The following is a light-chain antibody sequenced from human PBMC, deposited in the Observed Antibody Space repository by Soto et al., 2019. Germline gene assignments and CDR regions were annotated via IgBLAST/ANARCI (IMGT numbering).Light chain of an antibody. CDR1: QSVNSN. Sequence: EIVMTQSPATLSVSPGERATLSCRASQSVNSNLAWYQQKPGQAPRLLIYGASTRVAGIPARFSGSGSGTEFSLTISSLQSEDFAVYYCQQTYNSPLTFGPGTEVEIK. V-gene: IGKV3-15*01. CDR2: GAS. CDR3: QQTYNSPLT. J-gene: IGKJ3*01.